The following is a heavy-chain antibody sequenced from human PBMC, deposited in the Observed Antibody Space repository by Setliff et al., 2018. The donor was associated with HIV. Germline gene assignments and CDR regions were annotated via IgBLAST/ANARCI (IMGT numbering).Heavy chain of an antibody. CDR3: ARDHRPYFYDKAWFDP. J-gene: IGHJ5*02. D-gene: IGHD3-22*01. CDR2: ISTSSSFK. Sequence: RLSCVASGFTFSSYSMNWVRQAPGKGPEWVSSISTSSSFKYYTDSVKGRFTISRDNAKNSLYLQMNSLRAEDTAVYYCARDHRPYFYDKAWFDPWGQGTLVTVSS. CDR1: GFTFSSYS. V-gene: IGHV3-21*01.